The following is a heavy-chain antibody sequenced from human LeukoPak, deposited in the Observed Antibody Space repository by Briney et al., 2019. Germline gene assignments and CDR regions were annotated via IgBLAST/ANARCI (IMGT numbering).Heavy chain of an antibody. V-gene: IGHV3-23*01. Sequence: GGSLRLSCAASGFTFSSYAMSWVRQAPGRGLEWVSAISGSGGSTYYADSVKGRFTISRDNSKNTLYLQMNSLRAEDTAVYYCAKASYVSIVTWFDPWGQGTLVTVSS. D-gene: IGHD2/OR15-2a*01. J-gene: IGHJ5*02. CDR1: GFTFSSYA. CDR3: AKASYVSIVTWFDP. CDR2: ISGSGGST.